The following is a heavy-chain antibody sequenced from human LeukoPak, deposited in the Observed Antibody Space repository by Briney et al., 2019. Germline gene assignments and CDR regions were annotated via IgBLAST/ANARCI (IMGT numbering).Heavy chain of an antibody. D-gene: IGHD3-3*01. Sequence: GGSLRLSCAASGFTFSSYSMNWVRQAPGKGLEWVGRIKSKTGGGTTDYAAPVKGRFTISRDDSKNTLYLQMNSLKTEDTAVYYCTTASYYDFWSGYYFGFSYYYYMDVWGKGTTVTVSS. CDR2: IKSKTGGGTT. CDR1: GFTFSSYS. V-gene: IGHV3-15*01. CDR3: TTASYYDFWSGYYFGFSYYYYMDV. J-gene: IGHJ6*03.